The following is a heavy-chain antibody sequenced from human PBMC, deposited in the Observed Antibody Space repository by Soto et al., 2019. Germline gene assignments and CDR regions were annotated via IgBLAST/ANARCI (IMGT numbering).Heavy chain of an antibody. CDR3: ARDYYGMDV. CDR2: TYQSGSA. V-gene: IGHV4-30-2*06. CDR1: GGSITSGGYA. J-gene: IGHJ6*02. Sequence: SETLSLTCTVSGGSITSGGYAWTWIRQSPGKGLEWIGYTYQSGSAYYNPSLKSRVTISVDRSKNQFSLNLTSVTAADTAVYYCARDYYGMDVWGQGTTVTVSS.